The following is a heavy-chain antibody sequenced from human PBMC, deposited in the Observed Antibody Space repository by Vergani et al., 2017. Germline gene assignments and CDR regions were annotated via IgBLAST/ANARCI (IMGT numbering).Heavy chain of an antibody. J-gene: IGHJ3*02. CDR1: GFTFSSYA. V-gene: IGHV3-64*01. CDR2: ISSNGGST. CDR3: ARGGGYDDAFDI. Sequence: EVQLVESGGGLVQPGGSLRLSCAASGFTFSSYAMHWVRQAPGKGLEYVSAISSNGGSTYYANSVKGRFTISRDNSKNTLYLQMGSLRAEDTAVYYCARGGGYDDAFDIWGQGTMVTVSS. D-gene: IGHD5-12*01.